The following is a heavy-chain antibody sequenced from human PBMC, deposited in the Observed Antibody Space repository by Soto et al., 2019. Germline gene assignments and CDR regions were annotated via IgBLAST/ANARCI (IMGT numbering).Heavy chain of an antibody. J-gene: IGHJ6*02. Sequence: QITLKESGPTLVKPTQTLTLTCTFSGFSVSTSGVGVAWIRQPPGKALEWLALIYWDGDERYSLFLQSRVTITKDTAKNQVVLTMTNRDTVDTATYYCAHKGGRGAAMDVRGQGTTVTVYS. D-gene: IGHD2-15*01. V-gene: IGHV2-5*02. CDR2: IYWDGDE. CDR1: GFSVSTSGVG. CDR3: AHKGGRGAAMDV.